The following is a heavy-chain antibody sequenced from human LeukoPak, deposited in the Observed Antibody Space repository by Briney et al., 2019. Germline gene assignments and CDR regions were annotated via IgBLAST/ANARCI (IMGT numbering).Heavy chain of an antibody. Sequence: SVKVSCKASGGTFSSYAISWVRQAPGQGLEWMGGIIPIFGTANYAQKFQGRVTITADESTSTAYMELSSLRSEDTAVYYCARDPVGATMREVYFDYWGQGILVTVSS. D-gene: IGHD1-26*01. CDR2: IIPIFGTA. J-gene: IGHJ4*02. V-gene: IGHV1-69*13. CDR3: ARDPVGATMREVYFDY. CDR1: GGTFSSYA.